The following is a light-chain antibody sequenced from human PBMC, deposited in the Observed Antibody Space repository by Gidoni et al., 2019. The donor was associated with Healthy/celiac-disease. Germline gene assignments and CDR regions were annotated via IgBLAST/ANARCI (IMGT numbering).Light chain of an antibody. V-gene: IGLV3-19*01. CDR3: NSRDSSGNHLRV. J-gene: IGLJ3*02. CDR2: GIH. CDR1: SLRSYY. Sequence: SSELTQDPAVSVALGQTVRITCQGDSLRSYYASWYPQKPGQAPVLVIYGIHNRPSGIPDRFSGSSAGNTASLTITGAQAEDEADYYYNSRDSSGNHLRVFGGGTKLTVL.